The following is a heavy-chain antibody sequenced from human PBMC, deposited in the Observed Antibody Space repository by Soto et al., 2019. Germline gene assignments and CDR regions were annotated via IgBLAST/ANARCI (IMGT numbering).Heavy chain of an antibody. D-gene: IGHD5-12*01. J-gene: IGHJ4*02. CDR1: GFTFSSYA. V-gene: IGHV3-64D*06. CDR3: VNEAIEATPDRSITFDY. Sequence: PGGTLRLSCSASGFTFSSYAMHRVRQAPGKGLEYVSAISSNGGSTYYADSVKGRFTISSDNSKNTLYLQMSSLRAEDTAEYYGVNEAIEATPDRSITFDYWGQGTLVTVSS. CDR2: ISSNGGST.